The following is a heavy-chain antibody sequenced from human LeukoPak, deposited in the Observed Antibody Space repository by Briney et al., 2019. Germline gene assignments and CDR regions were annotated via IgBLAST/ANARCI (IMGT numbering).Heavy chain of an antibody. D-gene: IGHD3-9*01. J-gene: IGHJ6*02. CDR2: ISSSGSTI. Sequence: GGSLRLSCAASGFTFSDYYMSWIRQAPGKGLEWVSYISSSGSTIYYADSVKGRFTIFRDNAKNSLYLQMNSLRAEDTAVYYCARIYYDILTGYVDYGMDVWGQGTTVTVSS. CDR3: ARIYYDILTGYVDYGMDV. V-gene: IGHV3-11*01. CDR1: GFTFSDYY.